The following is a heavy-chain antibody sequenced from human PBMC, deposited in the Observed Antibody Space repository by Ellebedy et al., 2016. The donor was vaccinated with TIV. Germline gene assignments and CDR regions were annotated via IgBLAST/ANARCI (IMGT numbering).Heavy chain of an antibody. CDR3: ARLGSGSHYDY. CDR2: IYHAGST. Sequence: MPSETLSLTCAVSAYSINSGYYWGWIRQPPRKGLEWIGSIYHAGSTYYNPSLKSRVTISVDTSKNQFSLKLRSVTAADTAVYYCARLGSGSHYDYWGQGTLVTVSS. J-gene: IGHJ4*02. V-gene: IGHV4-38-2*01. CDR1: AYSINSGYY. D-gene: IGHD1-26*01.